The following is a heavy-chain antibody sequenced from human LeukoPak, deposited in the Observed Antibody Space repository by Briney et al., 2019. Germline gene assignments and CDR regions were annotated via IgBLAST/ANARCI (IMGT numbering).Heavy chain of an antibody. V-gene: IGHV3-20*04. Sequence: GGSLRLSCAASGFTFDDYGMSWVRQAPGKGLEWVSGINWNGGSTGYADSVKGRFTISRDNAKNSLYLQMNSLRAEDTALYYCARSSMAAAVYYYYMDVWGKGTTVTVSS. CDR3: ARSSMAAAVYYYYMDV. D-gene: IGHD6-13*01. CDR2: INWNGGST. J-gene: IGHJ6*03. CDR1: GFTFDDYG.